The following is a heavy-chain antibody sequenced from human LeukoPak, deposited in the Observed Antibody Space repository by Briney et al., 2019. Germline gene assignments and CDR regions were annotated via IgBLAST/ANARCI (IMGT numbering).Heavy chain of an antibody. CDR3: GKGSSIESGWVPFDY. Sequence: GGSLRLSCAASGFPFSSYGIHWVRQAPGKGLEGVAFIRYDGSNKYYADSVKGRLTISRDNSKNTVYLQMNSLRVEDTAVYYCGKGSSIESGWVPFDYWGQGTLVVVSS. CDR2: IRYDGSNK. D-gene: IGHD6-19*01. J-gene: IGHJ4*02. CDR1: GFPFSSYG. V-gene: IGHV3-30*02.